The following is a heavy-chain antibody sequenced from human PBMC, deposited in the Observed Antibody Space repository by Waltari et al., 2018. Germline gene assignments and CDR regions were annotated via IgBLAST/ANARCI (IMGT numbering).Heavy chain of an antibody. CDR1: GFTFSSYW. D-gene: IGHD2-15*01. CDR3: ARADCSGGSCYAVNLYYYGMDV. V-gene: IGHV3-7*04. CDR2: IKQDGSEK. J-gene: IGHJ6*02. Sequence: EVQLVESGGGLVQPGGSLRLSCAASGFTFSSYWMSWVRQAPGKGLEWVANIKQDGSEKYYVDSVKGRFTISRDNAKNSLYLQMNSLRAEDTAVYYCARADCSGGSCYAVNLYYYGMDVWGQGTTVTVSS.